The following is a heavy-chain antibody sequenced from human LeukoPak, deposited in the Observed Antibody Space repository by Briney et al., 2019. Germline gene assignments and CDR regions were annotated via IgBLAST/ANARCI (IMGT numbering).Heavy chain of an antibody. CDR2: IYYSGST. CDR3: ARLGRDGYFVDY. D-gene: IGHD5-12*01. V-gene: IGHV4-59*08. J-gene: IGHJ4*02. CDR1: GGSISSYY. Sequence: SETLSLTCTVSGGSISSYYWSWIRQPPGKGLEWIGYIYYSGSTNYNPSLKSRATISVDTSKNQFSLKLSSVTAADTAVYYCARLGRDGYFVDYWGQGTLVTVSS.